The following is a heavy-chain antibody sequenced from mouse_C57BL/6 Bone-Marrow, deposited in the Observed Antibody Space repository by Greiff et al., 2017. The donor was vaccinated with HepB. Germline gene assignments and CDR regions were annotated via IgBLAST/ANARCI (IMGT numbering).Heavy chain of an antibody. J-gene: IGHJ4*01. CDR1: GYTFTSYW. Sequence: QVQLQQPWTELVKPGASVKLSCKASGYTFTSYWMHWVKQRPGQGLEWIGNINPSNGGTNYNEKFKSKATLTVDKSSSTAYMQLSSLTSEDSAVYYCARWGTTVVATDYYAMDYWGQGTSVTVSS. D-gene: IGHD1-1*01. CDR2: INPSNGGT. CDR3: ARWGTTVVATDYYAMDY. V-gene: IGHV1-53*01.